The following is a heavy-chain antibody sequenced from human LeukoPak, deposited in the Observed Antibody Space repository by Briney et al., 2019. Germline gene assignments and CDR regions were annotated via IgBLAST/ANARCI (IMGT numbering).Heavy chain of an antibody. CDR3: ARELSSIEYNWFDP. Sequence: SETLSLTCTVSGGSISSSSYYWGWIRQPPGTGLEWIGSIYYSGSTYYNPSLKSRVTISVDTSKNQFSLKLSSVTAADTAVYYCARELSSIEYNWFDPWGQGTLVTVSS. J-gene: IGHJ5*02. V-gene: IGHV4-39*07. D-gene: IGHD2/OR15-2a*01. CDR2: IYYSGST. CDR1: GGSISSSSYY.